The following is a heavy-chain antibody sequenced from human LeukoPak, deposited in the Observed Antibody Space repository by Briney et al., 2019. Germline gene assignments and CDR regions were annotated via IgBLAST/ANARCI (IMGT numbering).Heavy chain of an antibody. CDR2: INHRERS. J-gene: IGHJ3*02. V-gene: IGHV4-34*01. Sequence: SETLSLTCAVTGGSFSGFYGSWLRQPPGKGLEWIGEINHRERSTYNPSLESRVSISVDTSKNQFSLTLSSVTAADTSVYYRARQLYWDGIDIWGQGTMVIVSS. CDR1: GGSFSGFY. D-gene: IGHD1-26*01. CDR3: ARQLYWDGIDI.